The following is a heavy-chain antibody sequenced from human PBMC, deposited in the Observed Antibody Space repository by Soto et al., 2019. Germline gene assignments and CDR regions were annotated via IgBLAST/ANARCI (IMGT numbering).Heavy chain of an antibody. CDR1: GFTFSSYP. D-gene: IGHD2-15*01. CDR3: AKQPSRYCSRSGCFSDLDY. CDR2: ISGGGDKT. Sequence: PGGSLRLSCGTSGFTFSSYPMSWVRQAPGKGLEWVSVISGGGDKTFYAESVKGRFTISRDNSKNTLYLQMNSLRVEDTALYYCAKQPSRYCSRSGCFSDLDYWGQGTLVTVSS. J-gene: IGHJ4*02. V-gene: IGHV3-23*01.